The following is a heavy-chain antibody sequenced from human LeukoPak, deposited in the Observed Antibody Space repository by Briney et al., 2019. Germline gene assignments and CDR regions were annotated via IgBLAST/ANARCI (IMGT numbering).Heavy chain of an antibody. CDR1: GGSISSYY. CDR2: IYTSGST. V-gene: IGHV4-4*09. J-gene: IGHJ5*02. D-gene: IGHD4-17*01. Sequence: SETLSLTCTVSGGSISSYYWSWIRQPPGKGLEWIGYIYTSGSTNHNPSLKSRVTISVDTSKNQFSLKLSSVTAADTAVYYCARTPYGDYSDWFDPWGQGTLVTVSS. CDR3: ARTPYGDYSDWFDP.